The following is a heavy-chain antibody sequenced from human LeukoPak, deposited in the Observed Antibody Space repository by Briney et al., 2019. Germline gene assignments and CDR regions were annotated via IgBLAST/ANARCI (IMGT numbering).Heavy chain of an antibody. Sequence: GGSLRLSCAASGFTFSSYSMNWVRQAPGKGLEWVSYISSSSSTIYYADSVKGRFTISRDNAKNSLYLQMNSLRAEDTAVYYCAKPKITMVRGVMDYYYYYMDVWGKGTTVTISS. D-gene: IGHD3-10*01. J-gene: IGHJ6*03. V-gene: IGHV3-48*01. CDR3: AKPKITMVRGVMDYYYYYMDV. CDR2: ISSSSSTI. CDR1: GFTFSSYS.